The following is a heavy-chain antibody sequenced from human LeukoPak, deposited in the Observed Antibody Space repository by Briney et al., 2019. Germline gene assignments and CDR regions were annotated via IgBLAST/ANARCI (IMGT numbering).Heavy chain of an antibody. V-gene: IGHV3-74*01. CDR1: GFTFSSYW. D-gene: IGHD7-27*01. J-gene: IGHJ4*02. CDR2: INSDGSST. Sequence: HPGGSLRLSCAASGFTFSSYWMHWVRQAPGKGQVWVSRINSDGSSTSYADSVKGRFTISRDNAKNTLYLQMNSLRAEDTAVYYCARATGDSRHLLGHWGQGTLVTVSS. CDR3: ARATGDSRHLLGH.